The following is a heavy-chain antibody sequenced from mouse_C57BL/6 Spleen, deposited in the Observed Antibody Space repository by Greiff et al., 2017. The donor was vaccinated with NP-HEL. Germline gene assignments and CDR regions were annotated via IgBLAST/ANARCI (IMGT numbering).Heavy chain of an antibody. D-gene: IGHD1-1*02. J-gene: IGHJ1*03. CDR1: GYAFSSSW. CDR3: ARGGNQLSYWYFDV. CDR2: IYPGDGDT. V-gene: IGHV1-82*01. Sequence: QVQLQQSGPELVKPGASVKISCKASGYAFSSSWMNWVKQRPGKGLEWIGRIYPGDGDTNYNGKFKGKATLTADKSSSTAYMQLSSLTSEDSAVYFCARGGNQLSYWYFDVWGTGTTVTVSS.